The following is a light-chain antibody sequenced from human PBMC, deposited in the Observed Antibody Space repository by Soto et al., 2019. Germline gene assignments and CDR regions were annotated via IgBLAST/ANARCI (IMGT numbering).Light chain of an antibody. J-gene: IGKJ2*01. CDR3: QQYGSSPHT. Sequence: DIVLTQSPGTLSLSPGERATLSCRASQSVSSSYLAWYQHKPGQAPRLLIYGASSRATGIPDRFSGSGSGTDFTLTISSLEPEDFAVYYCQQYGSSPHTFGQGTKLEIK. V-gene: IGKV3-20*01. CDR1: QSVSSSY. CDR2: GAS.